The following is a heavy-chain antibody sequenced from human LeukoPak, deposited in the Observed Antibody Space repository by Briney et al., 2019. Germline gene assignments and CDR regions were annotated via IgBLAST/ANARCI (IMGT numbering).Heavy chain of an antibody. D-gene: IGHD2-15*01. CDR2: IWYDGSNK. J-gene: IGHJ3*02. CDR1: GFTFSTYA. CDR3: ARGAYCSGGRCPGAFDI. V-gene: IGHV3-33*01. Sequence: GGSLRLSCAASGFTFSTYAMYWVRQAPGKGLEWVTVIWYDGSNKYYADSVKGRFTISRDNSKNTLYLQMNSLRADDTAVYYCARGAYCSGGRCPGAFDIWGQGTMVTVSS.